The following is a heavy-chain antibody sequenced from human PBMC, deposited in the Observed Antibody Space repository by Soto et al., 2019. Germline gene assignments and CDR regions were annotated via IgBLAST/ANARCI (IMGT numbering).Heavy chain of an antibody. V-gene: IGHV3-72*01. D-gene: IGHD3-22*01. CDR2: TRNKANSYTT. J-gene: IGHJ4*02. CDR1: GFTFSDHY. CDR3: ARGPNPYYYDSSGYYYAPNFDY. Sequence: GSLRLSCAASGFTFSDHYMDWVRQAPGKGLEWVGRTRNKANSYTTEYAASVKGRFTISRDDSKNSLYLQMNSLKTEDTAVYYCARGPNPYYYDSSGYYYAPNFDYWGQGTLVTVSS.